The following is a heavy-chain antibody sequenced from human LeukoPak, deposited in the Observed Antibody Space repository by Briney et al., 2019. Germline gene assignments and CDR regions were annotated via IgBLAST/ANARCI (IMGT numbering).Heavy chain of an antibody. V-gene: IGHV3-48*01. CDR3: AREKFRIAVAGPFDY. J-gene: IGHJ4*02. Sequence: GGSLRLSCAASGFTFSSYSMNCVRQAPGKGLEWVSYISSSSSTIYYADSVKGRFTISRDNAKNSLYLQMNSLRAEDTAVYYCAREKFRIAVAGPFDYWGQGTLVTVSS. D-gene: IGHD6-19*01. CDR1: GFTFSSYS. CDR2: ISSSSSTI.